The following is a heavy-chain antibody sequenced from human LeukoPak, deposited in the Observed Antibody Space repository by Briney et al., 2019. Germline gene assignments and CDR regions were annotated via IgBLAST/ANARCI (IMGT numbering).Heavy chain of an antibody. J-gene: IGHJ4*02. V-gene: IGHV1-24*01. CDR2: FDPEDGET. CDR3: ATGLITFGGVIVH. CDR1: GYTFSSYG. D-gene: IGHD3-16*02. Sequence: GASVKVSCKASGYTFSSYGISWVRQAPGQGLEWMGGFDPEDGETIYAQKFQGRVTMTEDTSTDTAYMELSSLRSEDTAVYYCATGLITFGGVIVHWGQGTLVTVSS.